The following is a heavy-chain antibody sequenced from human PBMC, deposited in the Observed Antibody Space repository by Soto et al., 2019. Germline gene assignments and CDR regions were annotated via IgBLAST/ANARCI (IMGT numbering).Heavy chain of an antibody. Sequence: SETLSLTCTVSGGSISSGGYYWSWIRQHPGKGLEWIGYIYYSGSTYYNPSLKSRVTISVDTSKNQFSLKLSSVTAADTAVYYCARSRDGDYAWGGVGLEPWGQGTLVTVSS. D-gene: IGHD4-17*01. J-gene: IGHJ5*02. CDR1: GGSISSGGYY. CDR3: ARSRDGDYAWGGVGLEP. CDR2: IYYSGST. V-gene: IGHV4-31*03.